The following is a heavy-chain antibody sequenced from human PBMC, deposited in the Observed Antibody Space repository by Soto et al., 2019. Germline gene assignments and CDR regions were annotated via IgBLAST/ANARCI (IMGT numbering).Heavy chain of an antibody. D-gene: IGHD1-1*01. CDR1: GGSISSYY. Sequence: ASETLSLTCTVSGGSISSYYWIWIRQPPGKGLEWIGYIYYSGSTNYNPSLKSRVTISVDTSKNQFSLKLSSVTAADTAVYYCARDGYNAGFDYWGQGTLVTVSS. V-gene: IGHV4-59*01. CDR2: IYYSGST. J-gene: IGHJ4*02. CDR3: ARDGYNAGFDY.